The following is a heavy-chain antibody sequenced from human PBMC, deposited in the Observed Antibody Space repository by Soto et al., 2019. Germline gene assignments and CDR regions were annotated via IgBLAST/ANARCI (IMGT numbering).Heavy chain of an antibody. D-gene: IGHD2-2*01. CDR1: GYSFTSYW. CDR3: ARHRYCSSTSCYASFFRAFDI. CDR2: IYPGDSDT. V-gene: IGHV5-51*01. Sequence: GESLKISCKGSGYSFTSYWIGWVRQMPGKGLEWMGIIYPGDSDTRCSPSFQGQVTISADKSISTAYLQWSSLKASDTAMYYCARHRYCSSTSCYASFFRAFDIWGQGTMVTVSS. J-gene: IGHJ3*02.